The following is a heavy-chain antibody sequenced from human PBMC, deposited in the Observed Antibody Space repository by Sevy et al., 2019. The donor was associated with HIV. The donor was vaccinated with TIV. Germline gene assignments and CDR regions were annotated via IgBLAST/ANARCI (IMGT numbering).Heavy chain of an antibody. CDR2: VSGSSNYI. V-gene: IGHV3-21*06. CDR1: GFTFINYN. J-gene: IGHJ4*02. CDR3: ARGPPDGSYDYFDY. Sequence: GGSLRLSCAASGFTFINYNMNWVRQAPGKGLEWVASVSGSSNYIYYAESLKGRFIISRDNAKDTLYLQMNSLRVDDSAVYYCARGPPDGSYDYFDYWGQGTLVTVSS. D-gene: IGHD1-26*01.